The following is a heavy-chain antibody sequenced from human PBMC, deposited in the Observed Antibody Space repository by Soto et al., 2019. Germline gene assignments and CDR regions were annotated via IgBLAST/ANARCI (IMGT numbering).Heavy chain of an antibody. D-gene: IGHD1-7*01. V-gene: IGHV1-18*01. CDR1: GYTFTSYG. Sequence: ASVKVSCKASGYTFTSYGISWVRQAPGQGLEWMGWISAYNGNTNYAQKLQGRVTMTTDTSTSTAYMELRSLRSDDTAVYYCARVKGITGNTVPDYWGQGTLVTVSS. J-gene: IGHJ4*02. CDR2: ISAYNGNT. CDR3: ARVKGITGNTVPDY.